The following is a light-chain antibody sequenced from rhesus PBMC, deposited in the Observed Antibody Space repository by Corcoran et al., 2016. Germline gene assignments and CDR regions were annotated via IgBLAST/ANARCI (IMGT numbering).Light chain of an antibody. J-gene: IGKJ3*01. V-gene: IGKV3-42*01. CDR3: QQDYSWIFT. Sequence: EIVMTQSPATLSLSPGERATLSCRARQSVSSSLAWSQQNPGHAPKLRISGASSRATGIPDRFSGSGSGSEFTLTISSLEPEDAGVYDCQQDYSWIFTFGPGTKVDIK. CDR2: GAS. CDR1: QSVSSS.